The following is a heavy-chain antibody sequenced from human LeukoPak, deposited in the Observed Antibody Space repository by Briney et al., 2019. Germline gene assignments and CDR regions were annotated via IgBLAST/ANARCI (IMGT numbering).Heavy chain of an antibody. CDR3: AKTWDYYASGSYPYYYGMDV. CDR2: IYYSGST. CDR1: SGSISSSSYY. J-gene: IGHJ6*02. V-gene: IGHV4-39*01. Sequence: SETLSLTCTVSSGSISSSSYYWGRIRQPPGKGLEWIGSIYYSGSTYYNPSLKSRVTISVDTSKNQFSLKLSSVTAADAAVYYCAKTWDYYASGSYPYYYGMDVWGQGTTVTVSS. D-gene: IGHD3-10*01.